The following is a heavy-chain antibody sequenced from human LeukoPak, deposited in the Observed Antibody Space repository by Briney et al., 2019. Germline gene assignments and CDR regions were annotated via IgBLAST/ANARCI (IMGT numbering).Heavy chain of an antibody. CDR3: TRGGSWGNFDC. CDR1: GGSISSYY. V-gene: IGHV4-4*07. Sequence: SETLSLTCTVSGGSISSYYWSWIRQPAGKGLEWIGRIYTSGSTNYNPSLESRVTMSVDTSKNQFSLKLSSVTAADTAVYYCTRGGSWGNFDCWGQGTLVTVSS. D-gene: IGHD1-26*01. J-gene: IGHJ4*02. CDR2: IYTSGST.